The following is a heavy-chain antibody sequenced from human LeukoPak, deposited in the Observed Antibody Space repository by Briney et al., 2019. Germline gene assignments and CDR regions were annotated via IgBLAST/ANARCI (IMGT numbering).Heavy chain of an antibody. CDR3: AGSRLRFLEWADAFDI. CDR1: GYTFTGYY. Sequence: ASVKVSCKASGYTFTGYYVHWVRQAPGQGLEWMGWINPNSGGTNYAQKFQGRVTMTRDTSISTAYMELSRLRSDDTAVYYCAGSRLRFLEWADAFDIWGQGTMVTVSS. D-gene: IGHD3-3*01. J-gene: IGHJ3*02. V-gene: IGHV1-2*02. CDR2: INPNSGGT.